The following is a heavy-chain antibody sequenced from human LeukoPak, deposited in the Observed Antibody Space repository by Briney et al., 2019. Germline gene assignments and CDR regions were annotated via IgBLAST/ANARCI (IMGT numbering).Heavy chain of an antibody. CDR3: ARDRGYTYGHPLDY. V-gene: IGHV3-33*01. Sequence: GGSLRLSCAASGFTFSTYVIHWVRQGPGKGLECLALIWHDGSNKYYGHSVKDRFTISRDNSKNTLYLQMDSLRDEDTAVYYCARDRGYTYGHPLDYWGQGTLVTVSS. D-gene: IGHD5-18*01. CDR2: IWHDGSNK. CDR1: GFTFSTYV. J-gene: IGHJ4*02.